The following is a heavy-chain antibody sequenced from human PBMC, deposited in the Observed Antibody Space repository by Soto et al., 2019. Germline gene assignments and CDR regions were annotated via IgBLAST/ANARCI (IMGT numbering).Heavy chain of an antibody. CDR2: IRATGDTT. D-gene: IGHD7-27*01. J-gene: IGHJ5*02. CDR1: GFGFGGFA. Sequence: EVQLLESGGGLVQPGGSLRLSCAASGFGFGGFAMNWVRQAPGKGLEWVSAIRATGDTTHYADSVKGRFTISRDKSKNILYLQMNSLRAEDTAVYYCAKENGILGANWGIFQSWGQGTLVTVSS. V-gene: IGHV3-23*01. CDR3: AKENGILGANWGIFQS.